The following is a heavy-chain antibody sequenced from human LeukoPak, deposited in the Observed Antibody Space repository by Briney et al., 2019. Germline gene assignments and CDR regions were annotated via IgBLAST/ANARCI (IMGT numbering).Heavy chain of an antibody. CDR1: GFTVSSDY. CDR3: PSESITARYYYYGMDV. V-gene: IGHV3-21*01. Sequence: PGGSLRLSCAASGFTVSSDYMSWVRQAPGKGLEWVSSISSSSSYIYYADSVKGRFTISRDNAKNSLYLQMNSLRAEDTAVYYCPSESITARYYYYGMDVWGQGTTVTVSS. CDR2: ISSSSSYI. J-gene: IGHJ6*02. D-gene: IGHD6-6*01.